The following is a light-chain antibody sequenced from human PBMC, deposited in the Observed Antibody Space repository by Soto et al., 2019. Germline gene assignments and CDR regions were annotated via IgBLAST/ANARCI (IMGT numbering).Light chain of an antibody. CDR2: EVR. Sequence: QSALTQSASVSGSPGQSITISCTGTSSDVGGYNSVSWFQQHPGKAPRLMIYEVRNRPSGVSNRFSGSKSGNTASLTISGLQAEDEADYYCSLYTSNTTLVFXTGTNVTVL. V-gene: IGLV2-14*01. J-gene: IGLJ1*01. CDR1: SSDVGGYNS. CDR3: SLYTSNTTLV.